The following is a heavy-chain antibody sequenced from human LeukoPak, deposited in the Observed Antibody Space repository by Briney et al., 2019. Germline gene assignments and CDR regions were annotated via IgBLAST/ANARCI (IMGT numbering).Heavy chain of an antibody. J-gene: IGHJ4*02. CDR2: ISAYNGNT. D-gene: IGHD2-2*02. V-gene: IGHV1-18*01. CDR3: AREYCSSTSCYNLDY. Sequence: ASVKVSCKASGYTFTSYGISWVRQAPGQGLEWMGCISAYNGNTNYAQKLQGRVTMTTDTSTSTAYMELRSLRSDDTAVYYCAREYCSSTSCYNLDYWGQGTLVTVSS. CDR1: GYTFTSYG.